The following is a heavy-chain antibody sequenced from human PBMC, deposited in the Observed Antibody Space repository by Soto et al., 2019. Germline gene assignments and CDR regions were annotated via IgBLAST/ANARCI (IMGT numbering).Heavy chain of an antibody. CDR1: GFTFSSYA. J-gene: IGHJ4*02. D-gene: IGHD3-22*01. V-gene: IGHV3-23*01. Sequence: GGSQSLSCAASGFTFSSYAMSWVRQAPGKGLEWVSAISGSGGSTYYADSVKGRFTISRDNSKNTLYLQMNSLRAEDTAVYYCAKGPYYYDSSGYYYPSGNPDYWGQGTLVTVSS. CDR2: ISGSGGST. CDR3: AKGPYYYDSSGYYYPSGNPDY.